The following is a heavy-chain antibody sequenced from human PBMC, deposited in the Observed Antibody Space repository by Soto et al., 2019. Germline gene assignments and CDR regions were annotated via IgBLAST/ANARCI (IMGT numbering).Heavy chain of an antibody. Sequence: GESLKISCKGSGYNFATYWIGWVRQMPGKGLEWMGIIYPSDSDIRYSPPFQGQVTISADKSINTAYLQWSSLKASDSAIYYCARSGYNFGYQYWFDPWGQGTLVTVSS. J-gene: IGHJ5*02. D-gene: IGHD5-12*01. CDR2: IYPSDSDI. CDR3: ARSGYNFGYQYWFDP. CDR1: GYNFATYW. V-gene: IGHV5-51*01.